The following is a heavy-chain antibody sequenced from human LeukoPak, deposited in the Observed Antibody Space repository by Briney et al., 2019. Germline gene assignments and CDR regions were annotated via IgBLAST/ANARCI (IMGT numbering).Heavy chain of an antibody. CDR2: ISSSGSPI. CDR3: ARVEAGGNAAFGY. D-gene: IGHD4-23*01. Sequence: GGSLRLSCVASGFTFSSYEMNWVRQAPGKGLEWVSYISSSGSPIYYADSVKGRFTVSRDNAKNSLYLQMNSLRAEDTAVYYCARVEAGGNAAFGYWGQGTLVTVSS. V-gene: IGHV3-48*03. CDR1: GFTFSSYE. J-gene: IGHJ4*02.